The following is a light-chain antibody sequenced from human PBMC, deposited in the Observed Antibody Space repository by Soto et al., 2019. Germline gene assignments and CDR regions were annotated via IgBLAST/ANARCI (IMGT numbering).Light chain of an antibody. CDR2: RAS. V-gene: IGKV3D-20*02. CDR3: QQRSNWPSIT. CDR1: QSLSGNY. J-gene: IGKJ5*01. Sequence: NVLTQSPGTLSLSPGERATLSCRASQSLSGNYLAWYQQKPGQAPRVLIYRASIRATGISDRFSGSGSGTDFTLTISSLEPEDFAVYYCQQRSNWPSITFGQGTRLEI.